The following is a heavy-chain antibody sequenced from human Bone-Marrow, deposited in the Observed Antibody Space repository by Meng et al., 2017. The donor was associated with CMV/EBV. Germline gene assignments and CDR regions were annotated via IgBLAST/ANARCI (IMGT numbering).Heavy chain of an antibody. CDR2: ISYDGSNK. D-gene: IGHD2-2*01. CDR3: ARDIRRRVVVPAHTFDY. Sequence: GESLKISCAASGFTFSSYAMHWVRQAPGKGLEWVAVISYDGSNKYYADSVKGRFTISRDNSKNTLYLQMNSLRAEDTAVYYCARDIRRRVVVPAHTFDYWGQGTLVTASS. V-gene: IGHV3-30-3*01. CDR1: GFTFSSYA. J-gene: IGHJ4*02.